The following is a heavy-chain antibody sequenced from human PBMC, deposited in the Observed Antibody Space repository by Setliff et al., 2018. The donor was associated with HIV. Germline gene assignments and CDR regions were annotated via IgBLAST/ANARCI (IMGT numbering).Heavy chain of an antibody. J-gene: IGHJ3*02. CDR3: AREGANINAQDI. Sequence: GVLRLSCTASGFTFGDFAMTWVRQAPGKGLEWVGYIRAKAYGGTPEYAASAKGRFTISRDDSKSVAYLQMNSLRAEDTAVYYCAREGANINAQDIWGQGTVVTVSS. CDR2: IRAKAYGGTP. CDR1: GFTFGDFA. D-gene: IGHD2-15*01. V-gene: IGHV3-49*04.